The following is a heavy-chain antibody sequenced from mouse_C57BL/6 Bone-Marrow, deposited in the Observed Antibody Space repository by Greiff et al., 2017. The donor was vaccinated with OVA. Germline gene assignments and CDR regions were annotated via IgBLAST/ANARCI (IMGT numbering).Heavy chain of an antibody. Sequence: QVQLQQSGAELVRPGASVKLSCKASGYTFTDYYINWVKQRPGQGLEWIARIYPGSGNTYYNEKFKGKATLTAEKSSSTAYMQLSSLTSEDSAVYFCARGGIYYGNSFDYWGQGTTLTVSS. CDR1: GYTFTDYY. J-gene: IGHJ2*01. D-gene: IGHD2-1*01. CDR3: ARGGIYYGNSFDY. CDR2: IYPGSGNT. V-gene: IGHV1-76*01.